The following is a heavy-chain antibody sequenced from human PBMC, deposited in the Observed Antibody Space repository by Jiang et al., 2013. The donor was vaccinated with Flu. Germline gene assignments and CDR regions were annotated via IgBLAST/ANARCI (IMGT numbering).Heavy chain of an antibody. J-gene: IGHJ4*02. CDR3: ARDTRLGRESLGVDY. Sequence: PEDGETVYAQKFQGRVTITADKSTGTAYMELSSLRSEDTAVYYCARDTRLGRESLGVDYWGQGTLVTVSS. D-gene: IGHD7-27*01. V-gene: IGHV1-24*01. CDR2: PEDGET.